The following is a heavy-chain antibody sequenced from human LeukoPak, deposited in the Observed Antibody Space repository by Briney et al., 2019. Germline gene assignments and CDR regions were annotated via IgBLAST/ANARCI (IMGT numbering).Heavy chain of an antibody. D-gene: IGHD3-16*01. V-gene: IGHV3-23*01. CDR1: GFTFSSYA. CDR2: ISGSGGST. Sequence: GGSLRLSCAASGFTFSSYAMSWVRQAPGKGLEWVSAISGSGGSTYYADSVKGRFTISRDNAKNSLYLQMNSLRAEDTAVFYCARALGRLGGGSYYFDYWGQGTLVTVSS. CDR3: ARALGRLGGGSYYFDY. J-gene: IGHJ4*02.